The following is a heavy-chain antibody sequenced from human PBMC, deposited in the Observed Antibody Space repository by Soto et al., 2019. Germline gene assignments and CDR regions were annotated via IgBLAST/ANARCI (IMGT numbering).Heavy chain of an antibody. V-gene: IGHV4-59*08. CDR2: IYYSGST. CDR3: ARQTGYSSTTNWFDP. D-gene: IGHD6-13*01. Sequence: QVQLQESGPGLVKPSETLSLTCTVSGGSISSYYWSWIRQPPGKGLEWIGYIYYSGSTNYNPSLKRRVTISVDTSKNQFSLKLSSVTAADTAVYYCARQTGYSSTTNWFDPWGQGTLVTVSS. CDR1: GGSISSYY. J-gene: IGHJ5*02.